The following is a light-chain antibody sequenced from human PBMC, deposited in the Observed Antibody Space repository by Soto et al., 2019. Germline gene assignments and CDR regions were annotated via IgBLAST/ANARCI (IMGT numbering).Light chain of an antibody. V-gene: IGKV1-39*01. CDR1: ENVDRY. J-gene: IGKJ1*01. Sequence: DIPVTQSPSSLSSYVGDRVTITCRASENVDRYVNWYQQRPGQAPILLISAASTLQSGAPLRFRGSGSLTSFTLTIDSLQPEDFAVYYCQQTYSTPPTFGQGTKVEVK. CDR2: AAS. CDR3: QQTYSTPPT.